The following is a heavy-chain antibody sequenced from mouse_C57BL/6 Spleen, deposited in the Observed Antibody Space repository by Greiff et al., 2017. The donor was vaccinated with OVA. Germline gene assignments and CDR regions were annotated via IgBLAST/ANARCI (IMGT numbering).Heavy chain of an antibody. J-gene: IGHJ3*01. CDR1: GYTFTNYW. Sequence: VQLQQPGTDLVKPGASVKLSCKASGYTFTNYWMHWVKQRPGQGLEWIGNINPSNGGSNYNEKFKSKATLTVDKSSSTAYMHLSSLTSEDSAVYYCARTRRLGLAWFAYWGQGTLVTVSA. D-gene: IGHD4-1*01. CDR3: ARTRRLGLAWFAY. V-gene: IGHV1-53*01. CDR2: INPSNGGS.